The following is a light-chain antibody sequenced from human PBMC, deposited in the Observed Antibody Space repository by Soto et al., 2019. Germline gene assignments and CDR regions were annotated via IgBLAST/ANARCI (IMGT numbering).Light chain of an antibody. V-gene: IGKV3D-20*01. CDR1: QIVSSNY. Sequence: EVVLTQSPVSLSLSPGERATLSCGASQIVSSNYLAWYQQKPGLAPRLLIYDASSRAPGVPDRFRGSGSGTDFTLTINRLEPEDFAVYYCQQYGDSPRGTFGGGTKVEVK. J-gene: IGKJ4*01. CDR2: DAS. CDR3: QQYGDSPRGT.